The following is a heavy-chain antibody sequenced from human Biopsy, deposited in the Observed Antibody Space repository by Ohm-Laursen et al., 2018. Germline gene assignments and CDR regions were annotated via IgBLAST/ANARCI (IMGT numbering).Heavy chain of an antibody. D-gene: IGHD3-3*01. CDR1: GDSISIYY. J-gene: IGHJ4*02. CDR3: ARARIKTSGVLIPETYYFDS. CDR2: FYYSGST. Sequence: SDTLSLTCHVSGDSISIYYWSWIRQPPGKGLEWIGNFYYSGSTNYNPSLKSRITMSLDRSKSQVSLRMNSVTAADTAVHYCARARIKTSGVLIPETYYFDSWGQGTLVTVSS. V-gene: IGHV4-59*07.